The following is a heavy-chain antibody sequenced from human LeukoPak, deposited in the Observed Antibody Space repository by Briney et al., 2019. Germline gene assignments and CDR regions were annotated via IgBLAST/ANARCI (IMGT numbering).Heavy chain of an antibody. CDR3: AAYGDYGLGY. Sequence: PSETLSLTCAVYGGSFSGYYWSWIRQPPGKGLEWIGYIYYSGSTNYNPSLKSRVTISVDTSKNQFSLKLSSVTAADTAVYYCAAYGDYGLGYWGQGTLVTVSS. J-gene: IGHJ4*02. V-gene: IGHV4-59*01. D-gene: IGHD4-17*01. CDR2: IYYSGST. CDR1: GGSFSGYY.